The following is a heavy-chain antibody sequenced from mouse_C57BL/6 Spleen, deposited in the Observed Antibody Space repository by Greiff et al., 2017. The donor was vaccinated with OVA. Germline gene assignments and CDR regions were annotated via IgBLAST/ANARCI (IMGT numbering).Heavy chain of an antibody. CDR1: GFTFTDYY. V-gene: IGHV7-3*01. CDR3: ARSLYGGYFDY. CDR2: IRNKANGYTT. J-gene: IGHJ2*01. Sequence: EVQVVESGGGLVQPGGSLSLSCAASGFTFTDYYMSWVRQPPGKALEWLGFIRNKANGYTTEYSASVKGRFTISRDNSQSILYLQMNALRAEDSATYYCARSLYGGYFDYWGQGTTLTVSS. D-gene: IGHD1-1*02.